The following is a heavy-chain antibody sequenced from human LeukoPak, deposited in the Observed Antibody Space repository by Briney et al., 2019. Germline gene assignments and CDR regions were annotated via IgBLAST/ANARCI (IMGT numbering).Heavy chain of an antibody. J-gene: IGHJ4*02. Sequence: ASVKVSCKASGYTFTSYAMHWVRQAPGQGLEWMGWINPNSGGTNYAQKFQGRVTMTRDTSISTAYMELSRLRSDDTAVYYCARSTAVADNADYWGQGTLVTVSS. CDR3: ARSTAVADNADY. V-gene: IGHV1-2*02. CDR1: GYTFTSYA. D-gene: IGHD6-19*01. CDR2: INPNSGGT.